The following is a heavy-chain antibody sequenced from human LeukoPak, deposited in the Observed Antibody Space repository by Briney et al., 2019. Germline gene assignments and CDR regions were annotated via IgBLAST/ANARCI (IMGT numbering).Heavy chain of an antibody. V-gene: IGHV1-69*13. CDR3: ARYMTTFHYFDY. D-gene: IGHD3-16*01. Sequence: ASVKVSCKASGGTFSSYAISWVRQAPGQGLEWMGGIIPIFGTANYAQKFQGRVTITADESTSTAYMELSSLRSEDTAVYYCARYMTTFHYFDYWGQGTLVTVSS. CDR2: IIPIFGTA. J-gene: IGHJ4*02. CDR1: GGTFSSYA.